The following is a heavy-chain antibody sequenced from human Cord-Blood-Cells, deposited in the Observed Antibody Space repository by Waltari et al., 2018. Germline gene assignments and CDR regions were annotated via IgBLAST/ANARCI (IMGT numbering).Heavy chain of an antibody. CDR2: INAGNGNT. CDR1: GYTFTSYA. CDR3: ARDPSSSSFDY. V-gene: IGHV1-3*01. Sequence: QVQLVQSGAEVKKPGASVKVSCKASGYTFTSYAMHWVRQAPGQRPERMGGINAGNGNTKDSQKVQGRVTITRDTSASTAYMELSILRSEDTAVYYCARDPSSSSFDYWGQGTLVTVSS. D-gene: IGHD6-6*01. J-gene: IGHJ4*02.